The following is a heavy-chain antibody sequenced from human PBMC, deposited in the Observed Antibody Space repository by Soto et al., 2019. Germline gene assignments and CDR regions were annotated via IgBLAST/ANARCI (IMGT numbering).Heavy chain of an antibody. V-gene: IGHV4-31*03. CDR2: IYYSGST. J-gene: IGHJ5*02. Sequence: SETLSLTCTFSGGSISSGGYYWSWILQHPGKGLEWIGYIYYSGSTYYNPSLKSRVTISVDTSKNQFSLKLSSVTAADTAVYFCARRSIAAAGWWFDPWGEGSLVTVS. CDR1: GGSISSGGYY. D-gene: IGHD6-13*01. CDR3: ARRSIAAAGWWFDP.